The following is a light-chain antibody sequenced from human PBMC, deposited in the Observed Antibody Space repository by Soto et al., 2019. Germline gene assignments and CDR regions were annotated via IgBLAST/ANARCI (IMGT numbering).Light chain of an antibody. CDR2: DVS. J-gene: IGLJ1*01. Sequence: QSVLTQPASGSGSPGQSITISCTGTSSDVGGYNYVSWYQQYPGKAPKLMICDVSNRPSGVSNRFSGSKSGNTASLTISGLQAEDEADYYCSSYTSSSARLYVFGTGTKVTVL. CDR1: SSDVGGYNY. CDR3: SSYTSSSARLYV. V-gene: IGLV2-14*01.